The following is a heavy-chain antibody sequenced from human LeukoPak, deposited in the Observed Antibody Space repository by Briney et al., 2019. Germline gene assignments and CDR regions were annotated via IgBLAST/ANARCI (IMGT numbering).Heavy chain of an antibody. CDR2: IDVAGNT. D-gene: IGHD3-10*01. CDR1: GFTVSSDY. CDR3: ARDASGSRPNS. J-gene: IGHJ4*02. V-gene: IGHV3-53*01. Sequence: GGSLRLSCAASGFTVSSDYMTWVRQAPGKGLEWLSSIDVAGNTLYAHYVRGRFTISRDNSKNTLYLQMNSLRVDDTAVYFCARDASGSRPNSWGPGTLVTVTS.